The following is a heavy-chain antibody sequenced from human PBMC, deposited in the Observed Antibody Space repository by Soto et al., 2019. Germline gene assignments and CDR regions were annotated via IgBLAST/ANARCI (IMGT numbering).Heavy chain of an antibody. Sequence: QVQLVQSGAEVKKPGSSLKVSCKASGGTFSSYNINWVRQVPGQGLEWMGGIIPFVGRVNYAQKFQGRVAITADESTRIAYMELSSLRSEDTAVYYCAVNLQWSIGGSWFDPWGQGTLVTVSS. D-gene: IGHD3-3*01. CDR1: GGTFSSYN. CDR2: IIPFVGRV. J-gene: IGHJ5*02. CDR3: AVNLQWSIGGSWFDP. V-gene: IGHV1-69*13.